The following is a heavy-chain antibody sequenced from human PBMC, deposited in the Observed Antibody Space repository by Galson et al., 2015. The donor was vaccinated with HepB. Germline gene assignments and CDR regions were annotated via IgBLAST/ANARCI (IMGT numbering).Heavy chain of an antibody. J-gene: IGHJ4*02. CDR2: IYLDDSDT. V-gene: IGHV5-51*01. D-gene: IGHD4-17*01. CDR3: ATYYGDPPVGFHY. CDR1: GDSFSNYW. Sequence: QSGAEVKKPGESLKISCKVSGDSFSNYWIGWVRQMPGKGLEWMGLIYLDDSDTRYSPSFQGQVTISADKSISTAYLQWSTLKASDTAMYYCATYYGDPPVGFHYWGQGTLVTVSS.